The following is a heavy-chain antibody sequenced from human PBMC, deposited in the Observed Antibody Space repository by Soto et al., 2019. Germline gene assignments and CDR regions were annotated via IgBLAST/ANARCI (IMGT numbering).Heavy chain of an antibody. J-gene: IGHJ5*02. CDR2: ITGSGGST. Sequence: GGSLRLSCAASGFTFSSYAMSWVRQAPGKGLAWVSSITGSGGSTYYADSVKGRFTISRDNSKNTLYLQMNTLRAEDTAVYYCAKDPVVDYGSGSLGFDPWGQGTLVTVSS. D-gene: IGHD3-10*01. CDR3: AKDPVVDYGSGSLGFDP. V-gene: IGHV3-23*01. CDR1: GFTFSSYA.